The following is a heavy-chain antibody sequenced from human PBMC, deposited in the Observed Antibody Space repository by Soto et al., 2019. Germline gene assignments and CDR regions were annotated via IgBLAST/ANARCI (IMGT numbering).Heavy chain of an antibody. D-gene: IGHD2-2*01. CDR1: VGSISSYY. CDR3: ARTYCSNTTCYDIFDI. CDR2: IYYSGST. V-gene: IGHV4-59*01. J-gene: IGHJ3*02. Sequence: PSETLSLTCTVSVGSISSYYWGWIRQPPGKGLELIGYIYYSGSTSYNPSLKSRVTISVDTSKNQFSLKLRSVTAADTAEYYCARTYCSNTTCYDIFDIWGQGTMVTVS.